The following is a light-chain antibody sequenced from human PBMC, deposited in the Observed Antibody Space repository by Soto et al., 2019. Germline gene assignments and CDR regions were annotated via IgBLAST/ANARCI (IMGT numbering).Light chain of an antibody. CDR1: SSDVGGYNY. J-gene: IGLJ1*01. CDR3: SSYTTSNTRQIV. Sequence: QSVVTRPAYVSGSPVQSITISCTGTSSDVGGYNYVSWYQHHPGKAPKLMIYDVSNRPSGVPNRFSGSKSGNTASLTISGLQPEDEADYYCSSYTTSNTRQIVFGTGTKVTVL. V-gene: IGLV2-14*03. CDR2: DVS.